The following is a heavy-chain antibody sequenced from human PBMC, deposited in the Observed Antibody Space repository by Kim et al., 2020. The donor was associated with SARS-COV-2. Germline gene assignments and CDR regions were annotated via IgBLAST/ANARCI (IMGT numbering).Heavy chain of an antibody. Sequence: SETLSLTCAVYGVSFSDFQWSWIRQTPEKGLEWIGEINHSGSSSCNASLKSRVSMSVDTSKNQFSLKVNSVTAADTAVYYCAAGAPGHWGQGTVVTVSS. CDR2: INHSGSS. CDR1: GVSFSDFQ. V-gene: IGHV4-34*01. CDR3: AAGAPGH. J-gene: IGHJ1*01.